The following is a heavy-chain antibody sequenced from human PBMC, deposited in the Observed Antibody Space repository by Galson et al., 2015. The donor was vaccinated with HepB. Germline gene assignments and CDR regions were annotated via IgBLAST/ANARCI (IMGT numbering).Heavy chain of an antibody. CDR1: GGSISSYY. D-gene: IGHD6-6*01. CDR2: ISNSGST. J-gene: IGHJ1*01. CDR3: ARGQGSSSGEYFQH. V-gene: IGHV4-59*01. Sequence: QVQLQESGPGLVKPSETLSLTCTVSGGSISSYYWSWIRQPPGRGLEWIGYISNSGSTNYNPSLKSRVTISVDTSKNQFSLKLNSVTAADTAVYYCARGQGSSSGEYFQHWGQGTLVTVSS.